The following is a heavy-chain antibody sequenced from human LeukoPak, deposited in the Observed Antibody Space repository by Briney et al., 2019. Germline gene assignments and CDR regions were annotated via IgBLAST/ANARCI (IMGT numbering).Heavy chain of an antibody. CDR2: IKQDGSEK. V-gene: IGHV3-7*01. Sequence: PGGSLRLSCAASGFTFSSYWMSWVRQAPGKGLEWVANIKQDGSEKYYVDSVKGRFTISRDNAKNSLYLQMNSLRAEDTAVYYCARGGYYGSGSYYNGDYWGQGTLVTVSS. D-gene: IGHD3-10*01. J-gene: IGHJ4*02. CDR1: GFTFSSYW. CDR3: ARGGYYGSGSYYNGDY.